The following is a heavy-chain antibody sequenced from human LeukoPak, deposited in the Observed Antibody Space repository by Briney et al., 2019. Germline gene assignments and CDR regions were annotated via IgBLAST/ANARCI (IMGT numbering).Heavy chain of an antibody. V-gene: IGHV1-3*01. J-gene: IGHJ4*02. CDR2: ITVGNGNT. CDR1: GYSFTNYA. Sequence: ASVKVSCKASGYSFTNYAIRWVCQAPGQRLEWMGWITVGNGNTKYSQKFQDRVTITRDTSANTVYMELSSLRSEDTAVYYCARDLKQFGGWLDYWGQGTLVTVSS. D-gene: IGHD6-19*01. CDR3: ARDLKQFGGWLDY.